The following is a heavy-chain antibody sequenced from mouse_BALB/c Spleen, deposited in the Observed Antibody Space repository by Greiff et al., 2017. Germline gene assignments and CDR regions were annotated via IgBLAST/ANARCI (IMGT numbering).Heavy chain of an antibody. J-gene: IGHJ4*01. Sequence: EVQLQQSGTVLARPGASVKMSCKASGYSFTSYWMHWVKQRPGQGLEWIGAIYPGNSDTSYNQKFKGKAKLTAVTSASTAYMELSSLTNEDSAVYYCTRDTTVVATRGLDYWGQGTSVTVSS. CDR2: IYPGNSDT. CDR1: GYSFTSYW. CDR3: TRDTTVVATRGLDY. D-gene: IGHD1-1*01. V-gene: IGHV1-5*01.